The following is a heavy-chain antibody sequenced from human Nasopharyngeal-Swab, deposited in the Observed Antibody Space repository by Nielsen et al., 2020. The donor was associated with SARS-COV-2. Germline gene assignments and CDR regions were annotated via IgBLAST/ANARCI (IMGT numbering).Heavy chain of an antibody. CDR3: ASLLRPGSYSDY. CDR2: IYHSGST. CDR1: GGSISSGTYS. D-gene: IGHD2-15*01. V-gene: IGHV4-30-2*01. Sequence: SQTLSLTCAVSGGSISSGTYSWNWIRQPPGKGLEWIGYIYHSGSTHYNPSLESRVTISVDKSKNQFSLKLSSVTAADTAVYYCASLLRPGSYSDYWGQGTLVTVSS. J-gene: IGHJ4*02.